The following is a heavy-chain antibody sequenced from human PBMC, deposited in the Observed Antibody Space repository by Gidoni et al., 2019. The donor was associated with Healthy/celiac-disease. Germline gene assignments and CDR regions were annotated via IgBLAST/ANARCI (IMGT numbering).Heavy chain of an antibody. V-gene: IGHV5-10-1*03. CDR1: GYSFTSYW. D-gene: IGHD3-10*01. CDR2: IDPSDSYT. J-gene: IGHJ4*02. Sequence: EVQLVQSGAEVKKPGESLRISCQGSGYSFTSYWISWVRQMPGKGLEWRGRIDPSDSYTNDSPSFQGHVTISADKSISTAYLQWSSLKASDTAMYYCARHQAYYYGSGSLSGDWGQGTLVTVSS. CDR3: ARHQAYYYGSGSLSGD.